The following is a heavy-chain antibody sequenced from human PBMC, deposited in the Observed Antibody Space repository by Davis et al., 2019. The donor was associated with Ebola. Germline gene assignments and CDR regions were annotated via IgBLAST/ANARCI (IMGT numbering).Heavy chain of an antibody. CDR3: ARSCSSTNCYPDY. CDR1: GFTFSDHY. J-gene: IGHJ4*02. CDR2: TRNRANSYTT. D-gene: IGHD2-2*01. Sequence: PGGSLRLSCAASGFTFSDHYMDCVPPAPGKGLQWVGRTRNRANSYTTEYAASVKVRFTISRDDSKNSLYLQMNSLRTEDTALYYCARSCSSTNCYPDYWGQGTLVTVSS. V-gene: IGHV3-72*01.